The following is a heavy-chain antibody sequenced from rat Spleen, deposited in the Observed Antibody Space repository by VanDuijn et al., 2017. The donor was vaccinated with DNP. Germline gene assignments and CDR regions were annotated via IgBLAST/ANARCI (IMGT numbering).Heavy chain of an antibody. CDR1: GFSLTSHH. V-gene: IGHV2-30*01. Sequence: QVQLKESGPGLVQPSQTLSLACTVSGFSLTSHHVHWVRQPSGKGLEWMGIIGTGGTTEYNPLLKSRLSISRDTSQSQVLLRMNSLQTEDTATSYCARWGIMPRGNVWGQGTSVTVSS. CDR3: ARWGIMPRGNV. J-gene: IGHJ4*01. CDR2: IGTGGTT. D-gene: IGHD1-6*01.